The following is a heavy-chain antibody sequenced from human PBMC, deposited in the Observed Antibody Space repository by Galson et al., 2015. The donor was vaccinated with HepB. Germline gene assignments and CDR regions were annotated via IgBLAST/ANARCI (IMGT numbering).Heavy chain of an antibody. CDR2: ISYDGSNK. V-gene: IGHV3-30-3*01. CDR1: GFTFSSYA. J-gene: IGHJ6*02. D-gene: IGHD3-9*01. Sequence: SLRLSCAASGFTFSSYAMHWVRQAPGKGLEWVAVISYDGSNKYYADSVKGRFTISRDNSKNTLYLQMNSLRAEDTAVYYCARDPALTTYYDILTGPGIPTSNTIYYYYGMDVWGQGTTVTVSS. CDR3: ARDPALTTYYDILTGPGIPTSNTIYYYYGMDV.